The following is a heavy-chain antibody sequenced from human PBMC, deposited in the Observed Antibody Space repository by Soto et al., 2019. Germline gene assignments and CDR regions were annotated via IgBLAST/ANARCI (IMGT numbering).Heavy chain of an antibody. CDR3: AKCGIQLWSKRTFDY. Sequence: AGGSLRLSCAASGFTFSSYAMSWVRQAPGKGLEWVSAISGSGGSTYYADSVKGRFTISRDNSKNTLYLQMNSLRAEDTAVYYCAKCGIQLWSKRTFDYWGQGTLVTVSS. CDR1: GFTFSSYA. D-gene: IGHD5-18*01. CDR2: ISGSGGST. J-gene: IGHJ4*02. V-gene: IGHV3-23*01.